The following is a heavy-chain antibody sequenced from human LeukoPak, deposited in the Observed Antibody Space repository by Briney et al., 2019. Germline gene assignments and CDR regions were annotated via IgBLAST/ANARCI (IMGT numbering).Heavy chain of an antibody. V-gene: IGHV3-48*02. D-gene: IGHD2/OR15-2a*01. CDR3: ARDSGNYIDY. CDR2: ISGSSKTI. J-gene: IGHJ4*01. Sequence: PGGSLRLSCTASGFTFSHFSMNWVRLAPGKGPQWVSFISGSSKTIYYGDSVKGRFTISRDNAKNSLYLQMNGLRDEDAALYFCARDSGNYIDYWGQGTQVVVSS. CDR1: GFTFSHFS.